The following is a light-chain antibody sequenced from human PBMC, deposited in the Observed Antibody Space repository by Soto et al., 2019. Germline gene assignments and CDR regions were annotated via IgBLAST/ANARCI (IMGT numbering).Light chain of an antibody. CDR2: TNN. V-gene: IGLV1-47*02. J-gene: IGLJ1*01. CDR3: ASWDGSLSGHV. CDR1: DIGNYNL. Sequence: QSAVTQPASVSGSPGQSVTISCSGSDIGNYNLVSWYQHLPGTAPKLLIYTNNQRPSGVPDRFSGSKSGTSASLAISGLRSEDEADYYCASWDGSLSGHVFGTGTKLTVL.